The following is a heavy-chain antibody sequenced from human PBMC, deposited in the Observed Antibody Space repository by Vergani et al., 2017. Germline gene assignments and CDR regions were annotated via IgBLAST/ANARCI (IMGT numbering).Heavy chain of an antibody. D-gene: IGHD3-16*01. V-gene: IGHV3-NL1*01. J-gene: IGHJ2*01. CDR3: VKDNDYDADGPFDL. CDR2: IDRNYGV. CDR1: GFTFSSYG. Sequence: QVQLVESGGGVVQPGRSLRLSCAASGFTFSSYGMHWVRQAPGKGLEWVSGIDRNYGVKNGNSFEGRFSISRDNAKKAVFLQMNNLRHEDTALYFCVKDNDYDADGPFDLWGRGTLVTVSS.